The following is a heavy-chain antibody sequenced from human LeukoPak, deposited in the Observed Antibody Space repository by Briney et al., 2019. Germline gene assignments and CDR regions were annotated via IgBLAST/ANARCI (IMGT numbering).Heavy chain of an antibody. CDR2: IIPIFGTT. J-gene: IGHJ4*02. CDR1: GGTFRSHA. V-gene: IGHV1-69*13. D-gene: IGHD2-15*01. Sequence: GASVKVSCKAPGGTFRSHAVSWVRQAPGQGLEWMGGIIPIFGTTSYAQKFQGRVTITADESTSTAYMELRSPRSEDTAVYYCATSLSGIVVVAASPAFWGQGTLVTVSS. CDR3: ATSLSGIVVVAASPAF.